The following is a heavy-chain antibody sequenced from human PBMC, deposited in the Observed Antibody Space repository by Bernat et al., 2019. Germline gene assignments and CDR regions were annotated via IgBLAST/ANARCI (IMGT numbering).Heavy chain of an antibody. D-gene: IGHD6-19*01. CDR3: ARAFEEWLVKRYWYFDL. Sequence: EVQLVESGGGLVQPGGSLRLSCAASGFTFSSYWMSWVRQAPGKGLEWVANIKQDGSEKYYVDSEKGRFTISRDNARNSLYLQINSLRAEDTAVYYCARAFEEWLVKRYWYFDLWGRGTLVTVSS. J-gene: IGHJ2*01. CDR1: GFTFSSYW. CDR2: IKQDGSEK. V-gene: IGHV3-7*01.